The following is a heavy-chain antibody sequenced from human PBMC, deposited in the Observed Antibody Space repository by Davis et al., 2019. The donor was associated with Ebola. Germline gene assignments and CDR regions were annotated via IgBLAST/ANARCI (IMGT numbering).Heavy chain of an antibody. D-gene: IGHD1-26*01. CDR1: GFTFSSYA. CDR3: ARDPTTGATYDWSFDY. Sequence: GESLKISCAASGFTFSSYAMHWVRQAPGKGLEWVAVISYDGSNKYYVDSVKGRFTISRDNSKNTLYLQMNSLRAEDTAVYYCARDPTTGATYDWSFDYWGQGTLVTVSS. J-gene: IGHJ4*02. V-gene: IGHV3-30-3*01. CDR2: ISYDGSNK.